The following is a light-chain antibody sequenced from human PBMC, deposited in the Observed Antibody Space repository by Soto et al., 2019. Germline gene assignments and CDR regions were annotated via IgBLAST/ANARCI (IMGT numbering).Light chain of an antibody. CDR1: QSISSW. Sequence: DIKLTQSLSALSACVGARVTLTCLASQSISSWLTWYQQKPGKAPKLLIYQASILESGVPSRFGGTRSGTEFTLTISSLQPDDFATYYCQQYSGIWTFGQGTKVDI. CDR3: QQYSGIWT. CDR2: QAS. J-gene: IGKJ1*01. V-gene: IGKV1-5*03.